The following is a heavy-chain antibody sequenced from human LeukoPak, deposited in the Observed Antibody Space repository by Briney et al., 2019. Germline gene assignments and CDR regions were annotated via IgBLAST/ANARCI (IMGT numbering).Heavy chain of an antibody. Sequence: GGSLRLSCAASGFTFSSYGMHWVRQAPGKGLEWVAVISYDGSNKYYADSVKGRFTISRDNSKNTPYLQMNSLRAEDTAVYYCAKDGLRLDYWGQGTLVTVSS. J-gene: IGHJ4*02. D-gene: IGHD6-19*01. CDR2: ISYDGSNK. CDR1: GFTFSSYG. V-gene: IGHV3-30*18. CDR3: AKDGLRLDY.